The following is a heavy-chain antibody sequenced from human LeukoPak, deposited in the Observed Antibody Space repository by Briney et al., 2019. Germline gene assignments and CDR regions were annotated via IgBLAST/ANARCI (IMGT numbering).Heavy chain of an antibody. CDR2: INPISGDA. J-gene: IGHJ4*02. D-gene: IGHD5-12*01. CDR3: GRDRLLDY. Sequence: APVKVSCKPSGYIFTAYYIHWMRQAPGQGLEWMGRINPISGDANFAQMFQDRVTMTRDTSISTVYMELSGLTSDDTAVYYCGRDRLLDYWGQGTAVTVSS. V-gene: IGHV1-2*06. CDR1: GYIFTAYY.